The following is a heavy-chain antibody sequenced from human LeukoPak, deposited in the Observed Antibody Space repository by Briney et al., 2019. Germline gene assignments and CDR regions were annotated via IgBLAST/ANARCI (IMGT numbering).Heavy chain of an antibody. D-gene: IGHD6-6*01. Sequence: GGSLRLSCAASGFTFSNAWMSWVRQAPGKGLEWVGRIKSKTDGGTTDYAAPAKGRFTISRDDSKNTLYLQMNSLKTEDTAVYYCTTDIAARPFDYWGQGTLVTVSP. V-gene: IGHV3-15*01. CDR1: GFTFSNAW. CDR2: IKSKTDGGTT. J-gene: IGHJ4*02. CDR3: TTDIAARPFDY.